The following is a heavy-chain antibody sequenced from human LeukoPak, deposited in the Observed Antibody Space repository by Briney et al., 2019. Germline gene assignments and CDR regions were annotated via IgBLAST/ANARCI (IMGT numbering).Heavy chain of an antibody. J-gene: IGHJ6*03. V-gene: IGHV3-48*01. CDR1: GFTFSTHT. Sequence: GGSLRLSCAASGFTFSTHTMAWVRQAPGKGLEWVSYISGSTSVIYYADSVKGRFTISRDNAKNSLYLQMNSLRTKDTAIYYCARGLYYIDVWGNGTAVTVS. CDR2: ISGSTSVI. CDR3: ARGLYYIDV.